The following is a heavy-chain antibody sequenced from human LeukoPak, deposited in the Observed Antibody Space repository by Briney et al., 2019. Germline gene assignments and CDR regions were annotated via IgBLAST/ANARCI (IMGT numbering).Heavy chain of an antibody. J-gene: IGHJ4*02. V-gene: IGHV4-59*01. Sequence: SETLSLTCTVSGGSISNYYWSWIRQPPGKGLEWIGFIYYSGSTNYNPSLKSRVTISVDTSKNQFSLNLSSVTAADTAVYYCAREYYGSSGYYNDYWGQGALVTVSS. CDR2: IYYSGST. CDR1: GGSISNYY. CDR3: AREYYGSSGYYNDY. D-gene: IGHD3-22*01.